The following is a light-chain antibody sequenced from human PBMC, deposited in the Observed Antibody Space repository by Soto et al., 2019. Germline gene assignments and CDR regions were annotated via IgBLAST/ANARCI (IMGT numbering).Light chain of an antibody. V-gene: IGKV1-9*01. CDR2: AAS. J-gene: IGKJ3*01. Sequence: IQLTQSPSSLSASVGDRVTITCRASQGISSYLAWYQHKPGKAPKLLIYAASTLQSGVPSRFSGSGSGTDFTLTISSLQPEDFATYYCQQLNSYPPAFTFGPGTKVDI. CDR3: QQLNSYPPAFT. CDR1: QGISSY.